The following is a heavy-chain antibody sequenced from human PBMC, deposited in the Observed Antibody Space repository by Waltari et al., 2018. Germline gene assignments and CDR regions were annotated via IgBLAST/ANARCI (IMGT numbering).Heavy chain of an antibody. V-gene: IGHV4-34*01. D-gene: IGHD6-19*01. J-gene: IGHJ2*01. CDR1: GFTFSSYW. CDR2: INHGGST. Sequence: VQLVESGGGLVQPGGSLRLSCAASGFTFSSYWMSWVRQAPGKGVEWIGEINHGGSTKYNPSLKSRVTISVEPSKNQFSLKLSSVTAADTAVYYCARARPGRGWSYWYFDLWGRGTLVTVSS. CDR3: ARARPGRGWSYWYFDL.